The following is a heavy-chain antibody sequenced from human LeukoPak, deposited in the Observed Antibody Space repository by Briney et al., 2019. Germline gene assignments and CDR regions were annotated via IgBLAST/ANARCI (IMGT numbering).Heavy chain of an antibody. V-gene: IGHV3-21*01. J-gene: IGHJ4*02. Sequence: GGSLRLSCAASGFTFSSYSMNWVRQAPGKGLEWVSSISSSSSYIYYADSVKGRFTISRDNAKNSLYLQMNSLRAEDTAVYYFARAGSSSWSYFDYLGQGTLVTVSS. CDR2: ISSSSSYI. CDR3: ARAGSSSWSYFDY. D-gene: IGHD6-13*01. CDR1: GFTFSSYS.